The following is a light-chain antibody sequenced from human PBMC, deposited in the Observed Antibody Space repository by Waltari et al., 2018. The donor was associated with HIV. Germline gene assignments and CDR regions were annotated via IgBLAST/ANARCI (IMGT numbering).Light chain of an antibody. CDR2: RAS. CDR3: QQYISYPFT. Sequence: DIQMTQSPSSLSASVGDRVTITCRACESVSSSLAWYQQKPGKAPNLLIYRASTFESGVPSRFSGSGSGTEFTLTISSLQPDDFATYYCQQYISYPFTFGGGTKVEIK. J-gene: IGKJ4*01. V-gene: IGKV1-5*03. CDR1: ESVSSS.